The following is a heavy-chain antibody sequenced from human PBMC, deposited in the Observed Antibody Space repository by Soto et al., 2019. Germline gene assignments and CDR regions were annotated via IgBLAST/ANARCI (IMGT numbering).Heavy chain of an antibody. CDR1: GYTFTGYY. CDR2: INPNSGGT. Sequence: ASVKVSCKASGYTFTGYYMHWVRQAPGQGLEWMGWINPNSGGTNYAQKFQGWVTMTRDTSISTAYMELSRLRSDDTAVYYCARLHYYDSSGYQYYFDYWGQGTLVTVSS. CDR3: ARLHYYDSSGYQYYFDY. J-gene: IGHJ4*02. V-gene: IGHV1-2*04. D-gene: IGHD3-22*01.